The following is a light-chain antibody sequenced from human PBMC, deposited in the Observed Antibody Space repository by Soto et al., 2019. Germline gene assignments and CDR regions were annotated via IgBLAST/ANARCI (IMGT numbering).Light chain of an antibody. CDR3: QQSYSIPFT. CDR2: DAS. V-gene: IGKV1-39*01. J-gene: IGKJ3*01. Sequence: DIQMTQSPSSLSASVGDTVTITCRASQSSSSYLNWYQQKPGKAPKLLIYDASSLQSGVPSRFSGSGSGTDFTLTISSLQPEDCATYYCQQSYSIPFTFGPGTKVDIK. CDR1: QSSSSY.